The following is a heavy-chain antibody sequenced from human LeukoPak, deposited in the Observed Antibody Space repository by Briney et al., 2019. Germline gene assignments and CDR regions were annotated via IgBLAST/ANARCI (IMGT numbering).Heavy chain of an antibody. V-gene: IGHV4-59*08. CDR3: ARHAPYYYDSSGYYIDY. J-gene: IGHJ4*02. CDR1: GGSISSYY. Sequence: SETLSLTCTVSGGSISSYYWSGIRQPPGRGLEWIGYIYYSGSTNYNPSLKSRVTISVDTSKNQFSLKLSSVTAADTALYYCARHAPYYYDSSGYYIDYWGQGTLVTVSS. CDR2: IYYSGST. D-gene: IGHD3-22*01.